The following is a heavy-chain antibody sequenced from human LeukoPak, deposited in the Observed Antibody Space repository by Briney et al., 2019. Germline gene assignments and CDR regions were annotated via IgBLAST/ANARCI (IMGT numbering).Heavy chain of an antibody. CDR2: SYSTGST. CDR1: GGSINDYY. V-gene: IGHV4-4*07. CDR3: TRGMYAVSGTSWFGP. J-gene: IGHJ5*02. Sequence: SETLSLTCTVSGGSINDYYWSWIRQPAGKGLEWLGRSYSTGSTDYNPSLKSRVTMSVDTSQNQLSLKLSSVTAADTAVYFCTRGMYAVSGTSWFGPWGQGTLVTVSS. D-gene: IGHD6-19*01.